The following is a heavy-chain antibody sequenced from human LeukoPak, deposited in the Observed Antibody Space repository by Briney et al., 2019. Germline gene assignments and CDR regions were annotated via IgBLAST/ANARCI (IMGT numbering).Heavy chain of an antibody. CDR2: ISYDGSNK. Sequence: GSSLRVSCAATGFTFSGYAMHWVRQAPGNGLAWVTVISYDGSNKYYADSVKGRFTISRDNSKNTLYLQMNSLRAEDTAVYYCARGRIGYCTNGVYYTAHAFDYWGQGTLVTVSS. J-gene: IGHJ4*02. D-gene: IGHD2-8*01. CDR3: ARGRIGYCTNGVYYTAHAFDY. V-gene: IGHV3-30-3*01. CDR1: GFTFSGYA.